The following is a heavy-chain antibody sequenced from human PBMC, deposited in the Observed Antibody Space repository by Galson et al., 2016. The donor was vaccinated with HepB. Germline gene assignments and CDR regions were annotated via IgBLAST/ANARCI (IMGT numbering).Heavy chain of an antibody. D-gene: IGHD3-3*01. J-gene: IGHJ3*01. CDR2: TNQDGSAI. CDR1: GFTFSDSY. CDR3: AKEIVEWHGAFDF. Sequence: SLRLSCAASGFTFSDSYMAWFRQAPGKGLEWVAITNQDGSAIHYVDSVKGRFTISRDNSKNTLYLQMNSLRAEDTAIYYCAKEIVEWHGAFDFWGQGALVSVAS. V-gene: IGHV3-7*03.